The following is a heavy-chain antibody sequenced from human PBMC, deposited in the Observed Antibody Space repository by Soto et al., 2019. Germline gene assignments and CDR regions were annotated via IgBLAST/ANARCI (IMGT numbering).Heavy chain of an antibody. CDR1: GYTFTGYY. V-gene: IGHV1-2*04. J-gene: IGHJ5*02. CDR2: INPNSGVT. CDR3: ARSKPLRRQTDNWLDP. Sequence: ASVKVSCKASGYTFTGYYMHWVRQAPGQGLEWMGWINPNSGVTNYAQKFQGWVTMTRDTSISTAYMELSRLRSDDTAVYYCARSKPLRRQTDNWLDPWGQGTLVTVSS.